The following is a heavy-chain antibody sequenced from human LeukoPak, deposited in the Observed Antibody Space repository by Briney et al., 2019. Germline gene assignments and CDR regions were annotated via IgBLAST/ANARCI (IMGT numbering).Heavy chain of an antibody. Sequence: SVKVSCKASGGTFSSYAISWVRQAPGQGLEWMGGIIPIFGTANYAQKFQGRVTITADESTSTAYMELSSLRSEDTAVYYCASGWDSSGYPHYWGQGTLVTVSS. V-gene: IGHV1-69*13. CDR1: GGTFSSYA. J-gene: IGHJ4*02. CDR3: ASGWDSSGYPHY. D-gene: IGHD3-22*01. CDR2: IIPIFGTA.